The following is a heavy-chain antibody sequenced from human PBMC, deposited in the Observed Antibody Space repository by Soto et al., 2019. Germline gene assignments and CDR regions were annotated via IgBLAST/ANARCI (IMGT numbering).Heavy chain of an antibody. CDR3: ARKGWNYPDGMDV. Sequence: ASVKASCKASGYTFTSYDIHWVRQAPGQGLEWMGIINASDGSTSYAQKLQGRVTMTRDTSTSTVYMELSSLRSEDTAVYYCARKGWNYPDGMDVWGQGNTVIFYS. CDR2: INASDGST. CDR1: GYTFTSYD. J-gene: IGHJ6*02. V-gene: IGHV1-46*01. D-gene: IGHD1-7*01.